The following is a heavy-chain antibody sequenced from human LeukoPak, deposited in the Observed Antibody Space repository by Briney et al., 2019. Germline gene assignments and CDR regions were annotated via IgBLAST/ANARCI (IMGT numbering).Heavy chain of an antibody. CDR1: GGSISSSNW. D-gene: IGHD6-19*01. V-gene: IGHV4-4*01. CDR2: IYHSGST. CDR3: ALSDGVAGANDAFDI. J-gene: IGHJ3*02. Sequence: SGTLSLTCAVSGGSISSSNWWSWVRQPPGKRLEWIGEIYHSGSTNYNPSLKSRVTISVDKSKNQFSLKLSSVTAAGTAVYCCALSDGVAGANDAFDIWGQGTMVTVSS.